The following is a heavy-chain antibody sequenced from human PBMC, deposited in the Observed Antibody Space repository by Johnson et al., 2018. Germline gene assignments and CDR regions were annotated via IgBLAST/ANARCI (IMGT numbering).Heavy chain of an antibody. D-gene: IGHD3-22*01. CDR1: GFTFSSYA. Sequence: VQLVESGGGVAQPGRSLRLSCAASGFTFSSYAMHWVRQAPGKGLEWVAVISYDGSNKYYADSVKGRFTISRDNSKNTLYLQMNSLRAEDTAVYYCARGYYDSSGYYAYYSYYMDVWGKGTTVTVSS. CDR3: ARGYYDSSGYYAYYSYYMDV. J-gene: IGHJ6*03. V-gene: IGHV3-30-3*01. CDR2: ISYDGSNK.